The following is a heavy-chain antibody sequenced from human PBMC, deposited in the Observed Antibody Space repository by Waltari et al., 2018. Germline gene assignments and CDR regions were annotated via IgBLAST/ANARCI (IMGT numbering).Heavy chain of an antibody. V-gene: IGHV4-34*01. CDR2: INHSGST. CDR1: GGSFSGYY. CDR3: ARVGYYYYYMDV. J-gene: IGHJ6*03. Sequence: QVQLQQWGAGLLKPSETLSLTCAVYGGSFSGYYWSWIRQPPGKGLEWIGEINHSGSTNYNPSLKSRVTISVDTSKNQFSLKLSSVTAADTAVYYSARVGYYYYYMDVWGKGTTVTVSS.